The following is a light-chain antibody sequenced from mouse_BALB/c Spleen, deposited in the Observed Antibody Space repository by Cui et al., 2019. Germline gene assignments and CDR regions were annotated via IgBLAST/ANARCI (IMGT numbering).Light chain of an antibody. Sequence: DIKMTQSTSSMYASLGERVTITCTASQDLNSYLSWFQQKPGKSPKTLIYRANRLVDGVPARFSGSGSGQDYSLTISSLEYEDMGIYYCLQYDEFPYTFGGGTKLEIK. V-gene: IGKV14-111*01. CDR3: LQYDEFPYT. CDR1: QDLNSY. CDR2: RAN. J-gene: IGKJ2*01.